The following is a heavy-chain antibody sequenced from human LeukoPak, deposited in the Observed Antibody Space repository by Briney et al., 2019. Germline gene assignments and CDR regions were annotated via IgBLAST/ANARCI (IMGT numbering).Heavy chain of an antibody. J-gene: IGHJ2*01. CDR3: ARGGVKRSGWYAYWYFDL. Sequence: SQTLSLTCAISGDSVSSNSAAWNWIRQSPSRGLEWLGRTYYRSKWYNDHAVSVKSRITINPDTSKNQFSLQLNSVTPEDTAVYYCARGGVKRSGWYAYWYFDLWGRGTLVTVSS. CDR2: TYYRSKWYN. CDR1: GDSVSSNSAA. D-gene: IGHD6-19*01. V-gene: IGHV6-1*01.